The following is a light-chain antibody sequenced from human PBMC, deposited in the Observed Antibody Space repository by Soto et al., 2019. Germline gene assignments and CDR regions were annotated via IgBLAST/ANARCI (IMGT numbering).Light chain of an antibody. CDR3: QQYGSSPWT. V-gene: IGKV3-20*01. J-gene: IGKJ1*01. CDR2: GAS. CDR1: QSVSSSY. Sequence: ESVLTQSTGTLSLSPGERATLSCRASQSVSSSYLAWYQQKPGQAPRLLIYGASSRATGIPDRFSGSGSGTDFTLTISRLEPEDFAVYYCQQYGSSPWTFGQGSIVDIK.